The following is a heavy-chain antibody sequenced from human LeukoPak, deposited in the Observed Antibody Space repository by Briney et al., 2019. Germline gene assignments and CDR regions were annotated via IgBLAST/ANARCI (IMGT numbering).Heavy chain of an antibody. CDR2: INHSGST. V-gene: IGHV4-34*01. Sequence: SETLSLTCAVYGGSFSGYYWSWIRQPPGKGLEWIGEINHSGSTNYNPSLKSRVTISVDTSKNQFSLKLSSVTAADTAVYYCARGPTEVVVVAATRARGPNDNWFDPWGQGTLVTVSS. D-gene: IGHD2-15*01. CDR1: GGSFSGYY. J-gene: IGHJ5*02. CDR3: ARGPTEVVVVAATRARGPNDNWFDP.